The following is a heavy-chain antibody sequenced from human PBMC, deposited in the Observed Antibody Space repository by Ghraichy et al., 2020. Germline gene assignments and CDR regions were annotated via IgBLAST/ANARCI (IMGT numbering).Heavy chain of an antibody. CDR2: IYYSGST. CDR1: GGSISSYY. D-gene: IGHD3-22*01. CDR3: ARARHSDYYDSSGYVAFDI. V-gene: IGHV4-59*01. J-gene: IGHJ3*02. Sequence: SETLSLTCTVSGGSISSYYWSWIRQPPGKGLEWIRYIYYSGSTNYNPSLKSRVTISVDTSKNQFSLKLSSVTAADTAVYYCARARHSDYYDSSGYVAFDIWGQGTMVTVSS.